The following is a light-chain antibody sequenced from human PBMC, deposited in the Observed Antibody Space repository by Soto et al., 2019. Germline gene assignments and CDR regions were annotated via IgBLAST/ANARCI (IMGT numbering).Light chain of an antibody. CDR3: AAWDDSLNAVV. J-gene: IGLJ2*01. Sequence: QSVLTQPPSVSGTPGHTVSISCSGSTSNLGGNTVNWYQQLPGTAPKLLIYTNNQRPSGVPDRFSGSKSGTSASLAISDLRSEDEADFYCAAWDDSLNAVVFGGGTKVTVL. CDR2: TNN. V-gene: IGLV1-44*01. CDR1: TSNLGGNT.